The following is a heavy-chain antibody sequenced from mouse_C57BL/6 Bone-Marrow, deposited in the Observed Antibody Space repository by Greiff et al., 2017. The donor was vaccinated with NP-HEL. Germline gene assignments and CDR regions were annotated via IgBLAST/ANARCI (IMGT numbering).Heavy chain of an antibody. CDR2: INPNNGGT. V-gene: IGHV1-26*01. Sequence: EVQLHQSGPELVKPGASVKISCKASGYTFTDYYMNWVKQSHGKSLEWIGDINPNNGGTSYNQKLQGKATVTVDKSSSTADMERRSLTSEDSSVYYGARSDHYGSGYAMDYWGQGTSVTVSS. CDR1: GYTFTDYY. CDR3: ARSDHYGSGYAMDY. J-gene: IGHJ4*01. D-gene: IGHD1-1*01.